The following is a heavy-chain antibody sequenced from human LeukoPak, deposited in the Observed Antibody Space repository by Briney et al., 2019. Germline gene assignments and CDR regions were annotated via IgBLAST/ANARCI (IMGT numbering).Heavy chain of an antibody. CDR1: GYSFTSYW. CDR2: IYPGDSDT. J-gene: IGHJ5*02. D-gene: IGHD6-19*01. CDR3: ARLCEEAGTLFSWFDP. Sequence: GESLKISCKGSGYSFTSYWIGWVRQMPGKGLEWMGIIYPGDSDTRYSPSFQGQVTISADKSISTAYLQWSSLKASDTATYYCARLCEEAGTLFSWFDPWGQGTLVTVSS. V-gene: IGHV5-51*01.